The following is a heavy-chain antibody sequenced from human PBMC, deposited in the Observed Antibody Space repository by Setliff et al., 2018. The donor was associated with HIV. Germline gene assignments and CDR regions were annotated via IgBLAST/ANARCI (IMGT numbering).Heavy chain of an antibody. CDR2: INTNTGNP. CDR3: ARDRILWFGELSGAFDI. Sequence: ASVKVXXXASGYTFTSYAMNWVRQAPGQGLEWMGWINTNTGNPTYAQGFTGRFVFSXDTSVSTAYLQISSLKAEDTAVYYCARDRILWFGELSGAFDIWGQGTMVTVSS. D-gene: IGHD3-10*01. J-gene: IGHJ3*02. V-gene: IGHV7-4-1*02. CDR1: GYTFTSYA.